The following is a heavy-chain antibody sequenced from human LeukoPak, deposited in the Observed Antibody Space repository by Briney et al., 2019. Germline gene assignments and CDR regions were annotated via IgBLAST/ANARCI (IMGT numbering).Heavy chain of an antibody. CDR1: GFSFSSYT. V-gene: IGHV3-23*01. D-gene: IGHD3-10*01. CDR2: ISGSGGST. J-gene: IGHJ4*02. Sequence: PGGSLRLSCAASGFSFSSYTMNWVRQAPGKGLEWVSGISGSGGSTYYADSVKGRFTISRDNSKNTLYLQMNSLRAEDTAVYYCANLYGSGEGYWGQGTLVTVSS. CDR3: ANLYGSGEGY.